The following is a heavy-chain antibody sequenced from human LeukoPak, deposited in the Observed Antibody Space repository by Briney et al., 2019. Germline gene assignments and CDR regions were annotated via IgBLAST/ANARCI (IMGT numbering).Heavy chain of an antibody. CDR1: GFTFSSYS. Sequence: PGGSLRLSCAASGFTFSSYSMNWVRQAPGKGLEWVSSISSSSSYIYYADSAKGRFTISRDNAKNSLYLQMNSLRAEDTAVYYCARSGYSSGWYSEGIGYWGQGTLVTVSS. J-gene: IGHJ4*02. D-gene: IGHD6-19*01. CDR3: ARSGYSSGWYSEGIGY. V-gene: IGHV3-21*01. CDR2: ISSSSSYI.